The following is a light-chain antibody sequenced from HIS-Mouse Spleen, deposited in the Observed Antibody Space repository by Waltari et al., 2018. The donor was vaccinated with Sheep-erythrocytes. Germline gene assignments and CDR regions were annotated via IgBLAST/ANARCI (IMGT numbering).Light chain of an antibody. V-gene: IGLV2-23*01. CDR3: CSYAGSSTPWV. CDR2: EGS. CDR1: SSDVGSYNL. J-gene: IGLJ3*02. Sequence: QSALTQPAYVSGSPGQSITISCTATSSDVGSYNLVSWYQQHPGKAPKLMIYEGSKRPSGVSNRFSGSKSGNTASLTISGLQAEDEADYYCCSYAGSSTPWVFGGGTKLTVL.